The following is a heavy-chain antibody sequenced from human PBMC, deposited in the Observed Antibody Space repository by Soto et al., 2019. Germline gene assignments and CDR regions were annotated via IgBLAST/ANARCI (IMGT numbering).Heavy chain of an antibody. V-gene: IGHV1-2*04. J-gene: IGHJ6*02. CDR2: INPKSGVI. CDR3: VRRSIFMVHYNFGMDV. Sequence: QVQLVQSGAEVREPGASVKVSCRASGYTFSDYYIHWVRQAPGQGLEWMGWINPKSGVINYAQKFQGWLTMSRDTSVSTAYMALSSLRSDDTAIYYCVRRSIFMVHYNFGMDVWGQGTTVTVSS. CDR1: GYTFSDYY. D-gene: IGHD2-21*01.